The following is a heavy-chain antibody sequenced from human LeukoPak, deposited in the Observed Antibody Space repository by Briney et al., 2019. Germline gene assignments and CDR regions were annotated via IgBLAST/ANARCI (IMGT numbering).Heavy chain of an antibody. D-gene: IGHD2-2*01. J-gene: IGHJ6*03. CDR2: INPNSGGT. CDR1: GYTFTGYY. V-gene: IGHV1-2*06. Sequence: ASVKVSCKASGYTFTGYYMHWVRQAPGQGLEWMGRINPNSGGTNYAQKFQGRVTMTRDTSISTAYMELSRLRSDDTAVYYCARDYCSSTGCYEYYMDVWGKGTTVTVSS. CDR3: ARDYCSSTGCYEYYMDV.